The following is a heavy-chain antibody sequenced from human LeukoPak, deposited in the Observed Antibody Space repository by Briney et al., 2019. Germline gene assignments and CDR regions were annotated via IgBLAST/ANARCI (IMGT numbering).Heavy chain of an antibody. CDR3: AKGPRYDFWSGYYPY. CDR2: ISGSGGST. CDR1: GFTFSSYA. Sequence: PGGSLRLSCAASGFTFSSYAMSWVRQAPGKGLEWVSAISGSGGSTYYADSVKGRFTISRDNSKNTLYLQMNSLRAEDTAVYYCAKGPRYDFWSGYYPYWGQGTLVTVSS. D-gene: IGHD3-3*01. J-gene: IGHJ4*02. V-gene: IGHV3-23*01.